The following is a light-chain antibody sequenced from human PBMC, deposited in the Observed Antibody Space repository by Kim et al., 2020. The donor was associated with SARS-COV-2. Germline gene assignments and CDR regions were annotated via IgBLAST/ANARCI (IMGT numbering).Light chain of an antibody. V-gene: IGLV3-1*01. Sequence: VSPGQTASIASSGAKLEDKYSYWYQQKPAQSTVLVIYQHTTRPSGISQRFSGSSAGNTATLTISPAQTVDEADYYCQAWDSSTAVFGGGTQLTVL. CDR2: QHT. J-gene: IGLJ3*02. CDR3: QAWDSSTAV. CDR1: KLEDKY.